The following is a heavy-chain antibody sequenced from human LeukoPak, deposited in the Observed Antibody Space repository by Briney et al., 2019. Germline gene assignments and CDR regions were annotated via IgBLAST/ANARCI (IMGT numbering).Heavy chain of an antibody. CDR3: ARHSGTLVGANEVNNWFDS. J-gene: IGHJ5*01. D-gene: IGHD1-26*01. V-gene: IGHV4-38-2*01. CDR2: IFPSGST. CDR1: GYSISSGYY. Sequence: PSETLSLTCAVSGYSISSGYYWGWIRQPPGKGLDWIGSIFPSGSTYYNPSLKSRVTISVDTSKNQFSLKLSSVAAADTAVYYCARHSGTLVGANEVNNWFDSWGQGTLVTVSS.